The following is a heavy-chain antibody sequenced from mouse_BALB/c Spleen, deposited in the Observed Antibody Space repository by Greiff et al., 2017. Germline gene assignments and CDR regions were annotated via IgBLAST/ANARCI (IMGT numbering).Heavy chain of an antibody. CDR2: IWAGGST. Sequence: VKLMESGPGLVAPSQSLSITCTVSGFSLTSYGVHWVRQPPGKGLEWLGVIWAGGSTNYNSALMSRLSISKDNSKSQVFLKMNSLQTDDTAMHYCARGPYYYGSSDWYFDVWGAGTTVTVSS. CDR1: GFSLTSYG. D-gene: IGHD1-1*01. CDR3: ARGPYYYGSSDWYFDV. V-gene: IGHV2-9*02. J-gene: IGHJ1*01.